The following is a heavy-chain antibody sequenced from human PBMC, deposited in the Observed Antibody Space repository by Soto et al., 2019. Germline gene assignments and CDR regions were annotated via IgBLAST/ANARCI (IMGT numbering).Heavy chain of an antibody. V-gene: IGHV3-49*05. Sequence: EVQLVESGGGLVKPGQSLRLSCVVSGFTFGDSPMSWFRQAPGKGLEWVGFIQSKPSGGTTEYAPSVKGRITICGDDSKSIFYQQRSRMKDEATADYSCTIEGSGSGGWGQGTLVTVSS. CDR2: IQSKPSGGTT. D-gene: IGHD2-15*01. CDR3: TIEGSGSGG. J-gene: IGHJ4*02. CDR1: GFTFGDSP.